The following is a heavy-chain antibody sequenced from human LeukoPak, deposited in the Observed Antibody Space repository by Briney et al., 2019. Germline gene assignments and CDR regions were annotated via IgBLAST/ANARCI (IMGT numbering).Heavy chain of an antibody. Sequence: GGSLRLSCATSGFTFSNHWMSWVRQSPGKGLEWVANIKEDGSQKNYVGSVKGRFTISRDNAKNSLYLQMSNLRAEDTAVYFCARGGGLDVWGQGATVTVSS. V-gene: IGHV3-7*03. J-gene: IGHJ6*02. CDR2: IKEDGSQK. CDR3: ARGGGLDV. D-gene: IGHD3-16*01. CDR1: GFTFSNHW.